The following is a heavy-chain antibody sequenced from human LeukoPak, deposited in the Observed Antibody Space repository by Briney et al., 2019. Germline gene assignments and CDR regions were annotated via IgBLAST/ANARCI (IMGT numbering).Heavy chain of an antibody. CDR1: GFTFSRYS. Sequence: GGSLRLSCAASGFTFSRYSMHWVRHAPGKGLVWVSHVNSDGSGTDYADSVKGRFTISRDNAKNTLYLQMNSLRVEDTAVYYCVCLGLGGLSLDWGQGTLVTVSS. V-gene: IGHV3-74*01. CDR2: VNSDGSGT. CDR3: VCLGLGGLSLD. J-gene: IGHJ4*02. D-gene: IGHD3-16*01.